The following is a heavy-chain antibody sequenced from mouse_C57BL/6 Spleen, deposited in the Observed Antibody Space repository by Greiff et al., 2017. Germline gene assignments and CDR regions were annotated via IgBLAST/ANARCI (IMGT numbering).Heavy chain of an antibody. CDR2: ISNGGGST. CDR1: GFTFSDYY. V-gene: IGHV5-12*01. D-gene: IGHD2-4*01. Sequence: EVKLVESGGGLVQPGGSLKLSCAASGFTFSDYYMYWVRQTPEKRLERVAYISNGGGSTYYPDTVKGRFTISRDNAKNTLYLQMSRLKSEDTAMYYCARQRMITWIDYAMDYWGQGTSVTVSS. CDR3: ARQRMITWIDYAMDY. J-gene: IGHJ4*01.